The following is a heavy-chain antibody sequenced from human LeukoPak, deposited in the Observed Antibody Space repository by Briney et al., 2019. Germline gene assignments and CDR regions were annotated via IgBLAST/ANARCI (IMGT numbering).Heavy chain of an antibody. CDR2: ISYDGSNK. D-gene: IGHD5-18*01. J-gene: IGHJ4*02. Sequence: GRSLRLSCAASGFTFSSYAMHWVRQAPGKGLEWVAVISYDGSNKYYADSVKGRFTISRDNSKNTLYLQMNSLRAEDTAVYYCARDPAAMVTGYFDYWGQGTLVTVSS. CDR1: GFTFSSYA. V-gene: IGHV3-30-3*01. CDR3: ARDPAAMVTGYFDY.